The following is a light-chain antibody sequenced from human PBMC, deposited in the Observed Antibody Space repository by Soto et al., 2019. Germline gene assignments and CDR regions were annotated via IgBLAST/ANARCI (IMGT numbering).Light chain of an antibody. CDR2: DAS. Sequence: EIVLTQSPVTLSLSPGERATLSCSASQSVRTYLAWYQVKPGQAPRLLIYDASSRASGVPARFSGSGSGTDFTLTISSLEPEDFALYYCQQRNSWPPITFGQGTRLEI. CDR1: QSVRTY. V-gene: IGKV3-11*01. J-gene: IGKJ5*01. CDR3: QQRNSWPPIT.